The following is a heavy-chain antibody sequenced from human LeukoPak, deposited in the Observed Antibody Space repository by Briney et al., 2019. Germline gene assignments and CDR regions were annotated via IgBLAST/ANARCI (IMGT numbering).Heavy chain of an antibody. Sequence: SVKVSCKASGGTFSSYTISWVRQAPGQGLEWMGRIIPILGIANYAQKSQGRVTITADKSTSTAYMELSSLRSEDTAVYYCARGGYDILTGYYGDYYYYMDVWGKGTTVTVSS. V-gene: IGHV1-69*02. J-gene: IGHJ6*03. CDR1: GGTFSSYT. CDR2: IIPILGIA. CDR3: ARGGYDILTGYYGDYYYYMDV. D-gene: IGHD3-9*01.